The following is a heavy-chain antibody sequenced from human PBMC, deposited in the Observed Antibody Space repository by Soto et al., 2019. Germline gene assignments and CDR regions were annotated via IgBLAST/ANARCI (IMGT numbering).Heavy chain of an antibody. CDR3: AREVTTSHYYFDF. J-gene: IGHJ4*02. D-gene: IGHD2-2*01. CDR1: GFIFSDRY. CDR2: ISSSGRTT. V-gene: IGHV3-11*01. Sequence: QVQLVESGGGLVEPGGSLRLSCAASGFIFSDRYMSWIRQAPGKGLEWVSYISSSGRTTHYADSVKGRFTISRDNAKTSLYLQMSSLRVEDTAVYFCAREVTTSHYYFDFWGQGTLVTVSS.